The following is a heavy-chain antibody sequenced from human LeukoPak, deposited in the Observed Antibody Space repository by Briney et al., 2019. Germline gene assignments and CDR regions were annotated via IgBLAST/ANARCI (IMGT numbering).Heavy chain of an antibody. CDR2: INPNSGGT. V-gene: IGHV1-2*06. Sequence: ASLKVSCKASGYTFSGYYLHWVRQAPGQGLECMGRINPNSGGTNYAQTFQGRVTLTRDTSLSTAYMEMRRLRSDETAMYYFAIAYDFWSGFLWDYWGQGTLVTVSS. J-gene: IGHJ4*02. CDR1: GYTFSGYY. CDR3: AIAYDFWSGFLWDY. D-gene: IGHD3-3*01.